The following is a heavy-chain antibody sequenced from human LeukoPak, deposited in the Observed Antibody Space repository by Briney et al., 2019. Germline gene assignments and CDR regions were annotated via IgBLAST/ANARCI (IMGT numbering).Heavy chain of an antibody. J-gene: IGHJ4*02. V-gene: IGHV4-39*07. CDR3: ASRISKAGFD. CDR2: IYYSGST. D-gene: IGHD6-13*01. Sequence: SETLSLTCTVSGGSISSSSYYWGWIRQPPGKGLEWIGSIYYSGSTYYNPSLKSRVTISVDTSKNQFSLKLSSVTATDTAMYYCASRISKAGFDWGQGTHVTVSS. CDR1: GGSISSSSYY.